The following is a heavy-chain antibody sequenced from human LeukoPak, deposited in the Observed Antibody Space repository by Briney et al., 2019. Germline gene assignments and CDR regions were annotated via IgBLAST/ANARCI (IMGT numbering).Heavy chain of an antibody. CDR3: AKDYCSSTSCYIDY. CDR1: GFTFDDYA. J-gene: IGHJ4*02. V-gene: IGHV3-9*01. CDR2: ISWNSGSI. Sequence: PGRSLRLSCAASGFTFDDYAMHWVRQAPGKGLEWVSGISWNSGSIGYADSVKGRFTISRDNAKNSLYLQMNSLRAEDTALYYCAKDYCSSTSCYIDYWGQGTLVTVSS. D-gene: IGHD2-2*02.